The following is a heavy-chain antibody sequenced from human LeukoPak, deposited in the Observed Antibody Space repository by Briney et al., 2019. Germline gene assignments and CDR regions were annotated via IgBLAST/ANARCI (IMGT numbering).Heavy chain of an antibody. J-gene: IGHJ5*02. CDR2: INADDGNT. CDR1: GYTFTTYA. V-gene: IGHV1-3*01. D-gene: IGHD2-2*01. CDR3: ARGIVVQPSANWFDP. Sequence: ASVNVSFKTSGYTFTTYAIHWVRQAPGQRLEWMGLINADDGNTRYSQRFQGRVTITRDTSANTAYMELGSLRFEDTAVYYCARGIVVQPSANWFDPWGQGTPVTVSS.